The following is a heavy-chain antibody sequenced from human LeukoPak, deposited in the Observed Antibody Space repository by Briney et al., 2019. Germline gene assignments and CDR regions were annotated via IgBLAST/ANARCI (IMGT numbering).Heavy chain of an antibody. Sequence: SETLSLTCIVSGESITSYYWSWVRQPPGKGLEWIRYIYYTGSSKYNPSLKSRVTTSVDTSKNQFSLKLSSVTAADTAVYYCARHRYYYRSGSYYGAPYYMDVWGKGTTVTISS. CDR1: GESITSYY. D-gene: IGHD3-10*01. CDR2: IYYTGSS. J-gene: IGHJ6*03. V-gene: IGHV4-59*08. CDR3: ARHRYYYRSGSYYGAPYYMDV.